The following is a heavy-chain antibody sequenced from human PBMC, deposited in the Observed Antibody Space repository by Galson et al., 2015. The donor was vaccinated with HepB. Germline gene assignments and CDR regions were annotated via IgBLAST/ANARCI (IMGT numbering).Heavy chain of an antibody. Sequence: SLRLSCAVSGFTFSSYSLNWVRQAPGKGLEWVSYISSSSNTIYYADSVKGRFTISRDNAKNAVYLQMNSLRAEDTAVYYCTRVDSSGWTPDYWGQGTLVTASS. J-gene: IGHJ4*02. CDR3: TRVDSSGWTPDY. CDR2: ISSSSNTI. D-gene: IGHD6-19*01. CDR1: GFTFSSYS. V-gene: IGHV3-48*01.